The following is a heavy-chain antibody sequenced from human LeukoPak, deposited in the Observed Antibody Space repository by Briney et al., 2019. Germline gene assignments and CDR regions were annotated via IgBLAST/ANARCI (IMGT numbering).Heavy chain of an antibody. D-gene: IGHD3-9*01. CDR2: ISSSGSTI. CDR1: GFTFSSYE. V-gene: IGHV3-48*03. Sequence: PGGSLRLSCAASGFTFSSYEMNWVRQAPGKGLEWVSYISSSGSTIYYADSVKGRFTISRDNAKNSLYLQMNSLRAEDTAVYYCARTSPFLTGNYLTVGAFDIWGQGTMVTVSS. CDR3: ARTSPFLTGNYLTVGAFDI. J-gene: IGHJ3*02.